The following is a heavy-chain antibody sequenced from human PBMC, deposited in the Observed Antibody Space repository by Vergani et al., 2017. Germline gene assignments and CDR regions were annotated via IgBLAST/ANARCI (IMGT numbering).Heavy chain of an antibody. D-gene: IGHD3-10*01. CDR3: ARTGEWMRSNNGPPDYVFALDV. CDR1: GFSFPGYA. CDR2: VSGSSATP. V-gene: IGHV3-23*01. J-gene: IGHJ6*02. Sequence: EVQLLESGGGLVQPGGSLRLSCEASGFSFPGYAMSWVRQAPGKGLEWVSSVSGSSATPYYADSVKGRFIISRDNSKNTLHLQMNSLRADDTAVYYCARTGEWMRSNNGPPDYVFALDVWGQGTTVIVSS.